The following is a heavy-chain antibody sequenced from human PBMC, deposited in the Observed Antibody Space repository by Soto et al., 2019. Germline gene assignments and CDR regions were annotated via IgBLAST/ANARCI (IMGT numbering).Heavy chain of an antibody. V-gene: IGHV4-30-4*01. CDR1: GASISSGDYF. CDR3: AREKGYISGPKNFDY. CDR2: IYDSGSS. D-gene: IGHD5-12*01. J-gene: IGHJ4*02. Sequence: SETLSLTCTVSGASISSGDYFWSWIRQSPGKGLEWIGYIYDSGSSYYNPSLKSRVTMSVDTSKNQFSLKLRSVTAADTAVYYCAREKGYISGPKNFDYWGQGTLVT.